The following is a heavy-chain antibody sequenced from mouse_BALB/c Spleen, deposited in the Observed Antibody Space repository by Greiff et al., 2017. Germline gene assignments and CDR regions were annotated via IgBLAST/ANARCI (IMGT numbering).Heavy chain of an antibody. CDR1: GFTFSNTW. V-gene: IGHV6-6*02. J-gene: IGHJ3*01. CDR3: THPLITRGFAY. D-gene: IGHD1-1*01. CDR2: IRLKSNNYET. Sequence: EVQLQESGGGLVQPGGSMKLSCVASGFTFSNTWMNWVGRSPGKGLGGVVEIRLKSNNYETHYAGSVKGRFTISRDDSKSSVYLQMTNLRAEETGIYYCTHPLITRGFAYGGQGSLGTVSA.